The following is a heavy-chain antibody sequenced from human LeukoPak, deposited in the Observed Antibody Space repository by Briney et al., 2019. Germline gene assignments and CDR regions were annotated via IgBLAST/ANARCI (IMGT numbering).Heavy chain of an antibody. CDR1: GFTVSSNY. Sequence: GGSLRLSCAASGFTVSSNYMSWVRQAPGKGLEWVSVIYSGGSTYYADSVKGRFTISRDNSKNTLYLQMNSLRAEDTAVYYCARTDGDYFDAFDIWGQGTMVTVSS. CDR3: ARTDGDYFDAFDI. D-gene: IGHD4-17*01. J-gene: IGHJ3*02. CDR2: IYSGGST. V-gene: IGHV3-53*05.